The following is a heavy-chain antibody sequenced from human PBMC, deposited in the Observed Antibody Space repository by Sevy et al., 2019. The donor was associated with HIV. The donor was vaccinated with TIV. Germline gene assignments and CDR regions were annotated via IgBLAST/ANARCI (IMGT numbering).Heavy chain of an antibody. CDR1: GGSISSSDSY. J-gene: IGHJ4*02. Sequence: SETLSLTCTVSGGSISSSDSYWSWIRQPPGKGLEWIGYIHYSGGTYYNPFLKSRVAMSVDTSEKQFSLKLSLLTAADTAVYYCASKCGYNHGPFDYWSQGTLVTVSS. CDR2: IHYSGGT. D-gene: IGHD5-12*01. V-gene: IGHV4-30-4*01. CDR3: ASKCGYNHGPFDY.